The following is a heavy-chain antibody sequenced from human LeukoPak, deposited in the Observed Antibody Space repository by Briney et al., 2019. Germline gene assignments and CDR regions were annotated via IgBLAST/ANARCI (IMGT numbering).Heavy chain of an antibody. CDR2: IKQDGSEK. V-gene: IGHV3-7*03. D-gene: IGHD4-17*01. CDR3: AKESLDKYGPPGDY. J-gene: IGHJ4*02. CDR1: GFTFSTYW. Sequence: GGSLRLSCAASGFTFSTYWMSWVRQAPGKGLEWVANIKQDGSEKYYVDSVKGRFTISRDNSKNTLYLQMNSLRAEDTAVYYCAKESLDKYGPPGDYWGQGTLVTVSS.